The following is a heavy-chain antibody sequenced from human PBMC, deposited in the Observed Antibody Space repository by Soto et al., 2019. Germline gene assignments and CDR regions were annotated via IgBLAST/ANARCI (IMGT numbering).Heavy chain of an antibody. V-gene: IGHV5-10-1*01. Sequence: PGESLKISCQGSGYTFASYWIGWVRQMPGKGLEWMGRIDPSDSYTNYSPSFQGHVTISADKSISTAYLQWSSLKASDTAMYYCARYLGGYSSPVNGMGVWGQGTTVTVSS. CDR1: GYTFASYW. D-gene: IGHD6-13*01. CDR3: ARYLGGYSSPVNGMGV. J-gene: IGHJ6*02. CDR2: IDPSDSYT.